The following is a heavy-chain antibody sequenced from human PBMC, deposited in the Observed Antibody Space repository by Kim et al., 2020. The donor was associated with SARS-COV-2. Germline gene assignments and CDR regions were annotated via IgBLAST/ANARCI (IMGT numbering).Heavy chain of an antibody. V-gene: IGHV3-21*01. CDR3: AANNAAYFDV. J-gene: IGHJ2*01. CDR1: GLIFSSFS. D-gene: IGHD1-20*01. Sequence: GGSLRLSCAASGLIFSSFSTHWVRQAPGKGLEWVSSICGDSIRVYYADSVRGRLIISRDNARDSLYLQMDSLRAEDTAIYYCAANNAAYFDVWCRGVLVT. CDR2: ICGDSIRV.